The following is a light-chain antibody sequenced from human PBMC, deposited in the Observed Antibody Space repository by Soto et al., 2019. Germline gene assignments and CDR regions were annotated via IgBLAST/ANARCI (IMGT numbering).Light chain of an antibody. CDR3: QQRNNWVT. V-gene: IGKV3D-20*02. CDR2: DAS. CDR1: QSVNSNY. J-gene: IGKJ4*01. Sequence: EILLTQSPGTLSLSKGGRATLSCRASQSVNSNYLAWYQQKPGQAPRLLIYDASNRATGIPARFSGSGSGTDFILTISSLEPEDSAVYFCQQRNNWVTFGGGSKV.